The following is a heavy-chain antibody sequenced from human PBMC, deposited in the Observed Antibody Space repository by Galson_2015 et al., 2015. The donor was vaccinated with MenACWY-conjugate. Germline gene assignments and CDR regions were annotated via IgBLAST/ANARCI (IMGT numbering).Heavy chain of an antibody. CDR3: ARDFDRRYFDY. Sequence: SVKVSCKASGYTFTSYGVNWVRQAPGQGLEWMGWITTYNDDTTYAEKFQGRVTMTSDPSTSTVYLDLRNLTYDDTAVYYCARDFDRRYFDYWGQGTLVSVSS. V-gene: IGHV1-18*01. CDR1: GYTFTSYG. CDR2: ITTYNDDT. J-gene: IGHJ4*02.